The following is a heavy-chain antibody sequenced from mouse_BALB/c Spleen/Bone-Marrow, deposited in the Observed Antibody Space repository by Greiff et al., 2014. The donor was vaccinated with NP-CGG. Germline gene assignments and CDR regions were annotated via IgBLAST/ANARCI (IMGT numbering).Heavy chain of an antibody. Sequence: VQRVESGAELARPGASVKMSCKASGYTFTSYWMHWVKQRPGQGLEWIGYINPSTGYTEYNQKFKDKATLTADKSSSTAYMQLSSLTSEDSAVYFCARGRFAYWGQGTLVTVSA. CDR3: ARGRFAY. V-gene: IGHV1-4*01. CDR2: INPSTGYT. J-gene: IGHJ3*01. CDR1: GYTFTSYW.